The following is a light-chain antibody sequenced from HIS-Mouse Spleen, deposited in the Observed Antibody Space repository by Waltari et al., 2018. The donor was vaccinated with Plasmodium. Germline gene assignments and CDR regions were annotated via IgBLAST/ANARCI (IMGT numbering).Light chain of an antibody. CDR1: QSISSW. J-gene: IGKJ1*01. CDR2: KAS. Sequence: DIQMTQSPSTLSASVGDRVTITCRPSQSISSWLALYQQKPGEAPKLLIYKASSLESGVPSRFSGSGSGTEFTLTISSLQPDDFATYYCQQYNSYWTFGQGTKVEIK. CDR3: QQYNSYWT. V-gene: IGKV1-5*03.